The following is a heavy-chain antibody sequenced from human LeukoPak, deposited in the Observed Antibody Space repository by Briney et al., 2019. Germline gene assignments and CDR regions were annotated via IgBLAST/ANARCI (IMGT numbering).Heavy chain of an antibody. CDR1: GFTLSSYW. V-gene: IGHV3-74*01. D-gene: IGHD3-10*01. CDR3: AKEPASGSCFDY. Sequence: GGSLRLSCAASGFTLSSYWMHWVRQAPGKGLVWVSCINSDGSSTRYADSVKGRFTISRDNSKNTLYLQMNSLRAEGTALYYCAKEPASGSCFDYWGQGTLVTVSS. CDR2: INSDGSST. J-gene: IGHJ4*02.